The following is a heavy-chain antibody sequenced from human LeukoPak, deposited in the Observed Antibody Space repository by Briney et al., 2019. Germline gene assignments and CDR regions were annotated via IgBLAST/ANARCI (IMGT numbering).Heavy chain of an antibody. CDR1: GFTFSSYA. D-gene: IGHD1-26*01. CDR3: ATDRNSGKYYDY. CDR2: ISGSGGST. J-gene: IGHJ4*02. V-gene: IGHV3-23*01. Sequence: GGSLRLSCAVSGFTFSSYAMTWVRQAPGKGLEWVSAISGSGGSTYYADSVKGRFTISRDNSKNTLYLQMNSLGAEDTAVYYCATDRNSGKYYDYWGQGTLVTVSS.